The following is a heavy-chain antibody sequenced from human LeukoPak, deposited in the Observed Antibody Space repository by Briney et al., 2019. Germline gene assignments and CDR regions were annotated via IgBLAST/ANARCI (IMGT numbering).Heavy chain of an antibody. J-gene: IGHJ4*02. CDR3: AGGDYPHLFDY. Sequence: GGSLRLSCAASGFTFSSYWMSWVRQAPGKGLKWVANIKQDGSEKYYVDSVKGRFTISRDNAKNSLYLQMNSLRAEDTAVYYCAGGDYPHLFDYWGQGTLVTVSS. CDR2: IKQDGSEK. D-gene: IGHD4-17*01. CDR1: GFTFSSYW. V-gene: IGHV3-7*04.